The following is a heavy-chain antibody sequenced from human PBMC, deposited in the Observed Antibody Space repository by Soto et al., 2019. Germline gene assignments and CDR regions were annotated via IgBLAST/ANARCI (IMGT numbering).Heavy chain of an antibody. CDR2: INAGNGNT. J-gene: IGHJ4*02. V-gene: IGHV1-3*01. CDR1: GYTFTSYA. D-gene: IGHD3-10*01. Sequence: QVQLVQSGAEVKKPGASVKVSCKASGYTFTSYAMHWVRQAPGQRREWMGWINAGNGNTKYSQKFQGRVTITRDTSASTAYMELSSLRSEDTAVYYCAGDRGDYYGSGRHSFDYWGQGTLVTVSS. CDR3: AGDRGDYYGSGRHSFDY.